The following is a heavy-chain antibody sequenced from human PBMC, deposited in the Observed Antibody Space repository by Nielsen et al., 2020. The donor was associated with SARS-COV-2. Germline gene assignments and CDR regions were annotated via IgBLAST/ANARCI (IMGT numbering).Heavy chain of an antibody. J-gene: IGHJ4*02. V-gene: IGHV4-39*01. CDR3: ARSPSFFRGNFDY. CDR2: IFYSGTT. CDR1: GGSISGSGYY. Sequence: SETLSLTCTVSGGSISGSGYYWGWIRQSPGKGLDWLGNIFYSGTTYYNPSLKSRVTISVDRSKNQFSLKVNSVTAADTGVYYCARSPSFFRGNFDYWGQGTLVTVSS. D-gene: IGHD3-10*01.